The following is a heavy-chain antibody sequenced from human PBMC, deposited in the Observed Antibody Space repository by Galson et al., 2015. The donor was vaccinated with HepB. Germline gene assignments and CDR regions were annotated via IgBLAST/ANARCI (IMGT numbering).Heavy chain of an antibody. CDR2: ISSSSSTI. J-gene: IGHJ5*02. CDR3: ARGVEVVVAATYNWFDP. Sequence: SLRLSCAASGFTFSSYSMNWVRQAPGKALEWVSYISSSSSTIYYADSVKGRFTISRDNAKNSLYLQMNSLRDEDTAVYYCARGVEVVVAATYNWFDPWGQGTLVTVSS. V-gene: IGHV3-48*02. D-gene: IGHD2-15*01. CDR1: GFTFSSYS.